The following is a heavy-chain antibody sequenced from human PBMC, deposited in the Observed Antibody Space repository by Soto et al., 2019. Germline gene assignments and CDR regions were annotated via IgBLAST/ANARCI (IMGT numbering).Heavy chain of an antibody. CDR2: ISSSSSTI. CDR3: ARGTGLLWFWEPGEEYCDY. J-gene: IGHJ4*02. CDR1: GFTFSSYS. V-gene: IGHV3-48*02. D-gene: IGHD3-10*01. Sequence: EVQLVESGGGLVQPGGSLRLSCAASGFTFSSYSMNWVRQAPGKGLEWVSYISSSSSTIYYADSVKGRFTISRDNAKNSLYLQMNSLRDEDTAVYYCARGTGLLWFWEPGEEYCDYWGQGTLVTVSS.